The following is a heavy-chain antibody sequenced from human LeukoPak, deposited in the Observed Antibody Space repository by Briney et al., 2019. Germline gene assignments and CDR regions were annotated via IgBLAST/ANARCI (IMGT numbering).Heavy chain of an antibody. CDR1: GFTFNNYW. V-gene: IGHV3-74*01. Sequence: GGSLRLSCAASGFTFNNYWMHWVRQAPGKGRVWVSRINSDGSSRNYADSVKGRFTISRDNAKNTLYLQMNSLRAEDPAVYYCASASSHRIAAGGDYWGQGTLVTVSS. CDR3: ASASSHRIAAGGDY. J-gene: IGHJ4*02. D-gene: IGHD6-13*01. CDR2: INSDGSSR.